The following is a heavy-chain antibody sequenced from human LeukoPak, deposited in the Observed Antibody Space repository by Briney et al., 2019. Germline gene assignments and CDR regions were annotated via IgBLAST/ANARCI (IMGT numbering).Heavy chain of an antibody. V-gene: IGHV4-31*03. J-gene: IGHJ4*02. D-gene: IGHD3-16*02. CDR1: GGSISGGGYY. Sequence: SETLSLTCTVSGGSISGGGYYWSWIRQHPGKGLEWIGYIYYSGSTYYNPSLKSRVTISVDTSKNQFSLKLSSVTAADTAVYYCARDIGRAYDYVWGSYRPNYYFDYWGQGTLVTVSS. CDR3: ARDIGRAYDYVWGSYRPNYYFDY. CDR2: IYYSGST.